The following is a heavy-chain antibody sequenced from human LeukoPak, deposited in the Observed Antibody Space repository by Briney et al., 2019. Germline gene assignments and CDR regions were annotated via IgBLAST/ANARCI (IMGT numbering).Heavy chain of an antibody. V-gene: IGHV3-48*01. CDR2: ISSSSGTI. CDR1: GFTFTTSS. CDR3: AREDIVVVPAAVFVYYYYGMDV. Sequence: PGRSLRLSCVVSGFTFTTSSMNWVRQAPGKGLEWVSYISSSSGTIYYATSVKGRFTISRDNAKNSLYLQMNSLRAEDTAVYYCAREDIVVVPAAVFVYYYYGMDVWGQGTTVTVSS. J-gene: IGHJ6*02. D-gene: IGHD2-2*01.